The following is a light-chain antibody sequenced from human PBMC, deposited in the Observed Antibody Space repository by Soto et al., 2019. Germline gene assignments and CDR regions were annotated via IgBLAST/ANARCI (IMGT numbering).Light chain of an antibody. CDR1: SDDVGGYNY. CDR3: SSYSGTRTLVV. V-gene: IGLV2-14*01. CDR2: DVS. J-gene: IGLJ2*01. Sequence: QSALTQPPSVSGSPGQSITIPCTGSSDDVGGYNYVSWYQQSPGQAPKLMIFDVSRRPSGVSDRFSGSKSHYTASLTISGLRAEDEAVYYCSSYSGTRTLVVFGGGTKLTVL.